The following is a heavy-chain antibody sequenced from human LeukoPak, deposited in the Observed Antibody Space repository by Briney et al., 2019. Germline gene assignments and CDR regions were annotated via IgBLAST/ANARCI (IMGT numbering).Heavy chain of an antibody. Sequence: SETLSLTCTVSGGSISSYYWSWIRQPPGKGLEWIGEINHSGSTNYNPSLKSRVTISVDTSKNQFSLKLSSVTAADTAVYHCARVGGYDSSGYCDYWGQGTLVTVSS. CDR3: ARVGGYDSSGYCDY. CDR2: INHSGST. V-gene: IGHV4-34*01. CDR1: GGSISSYY. J-gene: IGHJ4*02. D-gene: IGHD3-22*01.